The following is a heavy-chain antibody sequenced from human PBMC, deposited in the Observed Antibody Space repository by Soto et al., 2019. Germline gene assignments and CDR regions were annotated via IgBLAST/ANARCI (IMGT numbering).Heavy chain of an antibody. D-gene: IGHD3-9*01. Sequence: QVQLQESGQGLVKPSQTLSLTCTVSGGSIRNDNFYWSFLRQRPGKGLQWIGYISYSGYAAYHPSLKSRVIISVDPSNHQFSLNVNSVTAADTAVYYCARDLEGIVTGRGAFGIGGRGTLVTVSS. J-gene: IGHJ3*02. CDR2: ISYSGYA. V-gene: IGHV4-31*03. CDR1: GGSIRNDNFY. CDR3: ARDLEGIVTGRGAFGI.